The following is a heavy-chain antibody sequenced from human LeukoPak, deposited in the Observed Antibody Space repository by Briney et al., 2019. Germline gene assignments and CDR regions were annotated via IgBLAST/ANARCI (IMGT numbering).Heavy chain of an antibody. V-gene: IGHV1-69*04. CDR1: GGTFSSYA. J-gene: IGHJ5*02. CDR3: ARDAYYGRNSDWFDP. Sequence: SVKVSCKASGGTFSSYAISWVRQAPGQGLEWMGRIIPILGIANYAQKFQGRVTITADESTSTAYMELSSLRSEDTAVYYCARDAYYGRNSDWFDPWGQGTLVTVSS. CDR2: IIPILGIA. D-gene: IGHD4-23*01.